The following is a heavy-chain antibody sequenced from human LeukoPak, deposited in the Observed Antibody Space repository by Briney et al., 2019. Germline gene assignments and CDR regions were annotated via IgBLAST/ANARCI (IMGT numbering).Heavy chain of an antibody. Sequence: GGSLRLSCAASGFTFSSYAMSWVRQAPGKGLEWVSAISGSGGSTYYADSVKGQFTISRDNSKNTLYLQMNSLRAEDTAVYYCAKQMYQLLNNWFDPWGQGTLVTVSS. V-gene: IGHV3-23*01. CDR2: ISGSGGST. CDR3: AKQMYQLLNNWFDP. CDR1: GFTFSSYA. J-gene: IGHJ5*02. D-gene: IGHD2-2*01.